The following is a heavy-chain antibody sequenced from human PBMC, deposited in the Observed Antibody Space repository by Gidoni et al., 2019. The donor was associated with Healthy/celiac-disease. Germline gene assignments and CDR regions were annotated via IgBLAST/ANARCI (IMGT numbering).Heavy chain of an antibody. CDR2: INHSGST. CDR3: ARVGQLLCPDY. D-gene: IGHD2-2*01. Sequence: QVQLQQWGAGLLKPSETLSLTCAVYGGSFSGYYWSWIRQPPGKGLEWSGEINHSGSTNYNPSLKSRVTISVDTSKNQFSLKLSSVTAADTAVYYCARVGQLLCPDYWGQGTLVTVSS. J-gene: IGHJ4*02. CDR1: GGSFSGYY. V-gene: IGHV4-34*01.